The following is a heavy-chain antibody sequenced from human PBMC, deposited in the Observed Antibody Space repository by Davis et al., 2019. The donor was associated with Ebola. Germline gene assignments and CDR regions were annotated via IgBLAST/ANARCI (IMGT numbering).Heavy chain of an antibody. CDR2: ISYDGSNK. Sequence: PGGSLRLSCAASGFTFSSYAMHWVRQAPGKGLEWVAVISYDGSNKYYADSVKGRFTISRDNSKNTLYLQMNSLGAEDTAVYYCAKEDHWGQGTLVTVSS. CDR1: GFTFSSYA. CDR3: AKEDH. J-gene: IGHJ4*02. V-gene: IGHV3-30*04.